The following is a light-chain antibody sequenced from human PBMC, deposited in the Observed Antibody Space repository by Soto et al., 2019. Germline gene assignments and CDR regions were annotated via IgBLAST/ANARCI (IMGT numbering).Light chain of an antibody. Sequence: EIVLTQSPGTLSLSPGERATLSCRASQSISSSFLSWYQQRPGQAPRLLIHGVSSKAAGITDRFSGSGSGTDFTITINRLEAEDVEQYFCQQYGSSPFTFGPGTQLEIK. CDR1: QSISSSF. CDR3: QQYGSSPFT. CDR2: GVS. J-gene: IGKJ3*01. V-gene: IGKV3-20*01.